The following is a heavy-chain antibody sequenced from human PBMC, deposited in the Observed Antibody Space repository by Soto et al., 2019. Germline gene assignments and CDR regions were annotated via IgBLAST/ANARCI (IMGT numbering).Heavy chain of an antibody. CDR1: GFALNSYE. V-gene: IGHV3-48*03. J-gene: IGHJ3*02. CDR3: ARFVGRVAFDI. CDR2: MNTRGTTI. Sequence: EVQLVESGGGLVQPGGSLRISCTASGFALNSYEMNWVRQTPRKGLEWLSYMNTRGTTIYYADSVKGRFTMSRDNAKNSLYLQMNDLRAEDTALYYCARFVGRVAFDIWGQGTMVTVSS.